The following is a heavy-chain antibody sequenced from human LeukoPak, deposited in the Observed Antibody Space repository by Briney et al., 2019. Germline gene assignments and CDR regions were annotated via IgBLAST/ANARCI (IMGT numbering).Heavy chain of an antibody. CDR1: GGSISSYY. V-gene: IGHV4-4*07. Sequence: SETLSLTCTVSGGSISSYYWSWIRQPAGKGLEWIRRIYTSGSTNYNPSLKSRVTMSVDTSKNQFSLKLSSVTAADTAVYYCARYSITTMVRGVRGYIDYWGQGTLVTVSS. D-gene: IGHD3-10*01. J-gene: IGHJ4*02. CDR3: ARYSITTMVRGVRGYIDY. CDR2: IYTSGST.